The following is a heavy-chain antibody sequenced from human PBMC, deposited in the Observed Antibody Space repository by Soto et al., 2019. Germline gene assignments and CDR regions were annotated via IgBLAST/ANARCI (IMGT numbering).Heavy chain of an antibody. CDR2: TYYRSKWYN. V-gene: IGHV6-1*01. J-gene: IGHJ5*02. D-gene: IGHD6-6*01. CDR1: GGSVSSNSAA. CDR3: ARTLRSSAENWFDP. Sequence: SQTLSLTCAISGGSVSSNSAAWNWIRQSPSRGLEWLGRTYYRSKWYNDYAVSVKSRITINPDTSKNQFSLQLNSVTPEDTAVYFCARTLRSSAENWFDPWGQGTLVTVSS.